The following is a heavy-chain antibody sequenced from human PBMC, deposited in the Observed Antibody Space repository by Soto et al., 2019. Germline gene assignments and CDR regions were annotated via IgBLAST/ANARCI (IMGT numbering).Heavy chain of an antibody. D-gene: IGHD6-13*01. CDR1: GFTFSSYA. J-gene: IGHJ4*02. Sequence: GGSLRLSCAASGFTFSSYAMHWVRQAPGKGLEWVAVISYDGSNKYYADSVKGRFTISRDNSKNTLYLQMNSLRAEDTAVYYCARDRVLAAALDYWGQGTLVTVSS. V-gene: IGHV3-30-3*01. CDR2: ISYDGSNK. CDR3: ARDRVLAAALDY.